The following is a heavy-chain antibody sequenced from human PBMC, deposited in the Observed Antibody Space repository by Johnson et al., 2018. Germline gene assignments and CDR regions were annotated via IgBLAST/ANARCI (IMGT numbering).Heavy chain of an antibody. D-gene: IGHD3-10*01. Sequence: VQLVESGGGLVQPGGSLRLSCAASGFTFGSYAMNWVRQAPGKGLEWVSAIVTSGGSTYYADSVKGRFTISRDNSKNTLYLQMSSLRADDTAVYYCAKDLIGDPYIFFDSWGQGTLVTVSS. V-gene: IGHV3-23*04. CDR2: IVTSGGST. CDR1: GFTFGSYA. CDR3: AKDLIGDPYIFFDS. J-gene: IGHJ4*02.